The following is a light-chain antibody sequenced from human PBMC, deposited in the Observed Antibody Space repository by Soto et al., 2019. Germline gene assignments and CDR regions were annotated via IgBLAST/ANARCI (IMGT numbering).Light chain of an antibody. J-gene: IGLJ2*01. CDR1: SSDIGGYNY. V-gene: IGLV2-14*01. Sequence: QSVLTQPASVSGSPGQSITISCTGTSSDIGGYNYVSWYQQHPGKAPQLMIYDVSNRPSGVSNRFSGSKSGNTASLTISGLQAEDEGGYYCSPYKNRRTLVFGGGTQLTVL. CDR2: DVS. CDR3: SPYKNRRTLV.